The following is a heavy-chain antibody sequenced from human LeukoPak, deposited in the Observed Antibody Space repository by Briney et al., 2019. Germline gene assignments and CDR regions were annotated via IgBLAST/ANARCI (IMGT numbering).Heavy chain of an antibody. D-gene: IGHD3-22*01. J-gene: IGHJ3*02. CDR2: IYYSGNT. CDR3: ARGPYSYDSSGAFDI. V-gene: IGHV4-39*07. Sequence: MTSETLSLTCTVSGGSISSTTYYWAWIRQPPGKGLEWIGSIYYSGNTYYNPSLRSRVSISVDRSKNQFSLKLSSVTAADTAVYFCARGPYSYDSSGAFDIWGQGAMVTVSS. CDR1: GGSISSTTYY.